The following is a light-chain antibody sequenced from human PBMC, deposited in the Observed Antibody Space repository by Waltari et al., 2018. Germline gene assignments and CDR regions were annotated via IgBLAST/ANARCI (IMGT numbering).Light chain of an antibody. CDR2: EGI. V-gene: IGLV2-18*02. CDR1: NRDVGLYDL. CDR3: CSYTPGNNVI. J-gene: IGLJ2*01. Sequence: QSALTQPPSVSGSPGQSVTTSCTGTNRDVGLYDLLSWDQQFPGTAPKLIIYEGINRPSGVPDRFSGSKSGNTASLTISGLQPEDDADYYCCSYTPGNNVIFGGGTKVTVL.